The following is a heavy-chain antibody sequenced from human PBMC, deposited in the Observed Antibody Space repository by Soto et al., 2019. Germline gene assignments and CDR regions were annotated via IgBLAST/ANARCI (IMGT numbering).Heavy chain of an antibody. Sequence: PSETLSLTCTVSGGSISSYYWSWIRQPPGKGLEWIGYIYYSGSTNYNPSLKSRVTISVDTSKNQFSLKLSSVTAADTAVYYCARDGPMVRGVKESWFDPWGQGTLVTVSS. D-gene: IGHD3-10*01. V-gene: IGHV4-59*01. J-gene: IGHJ5*02. CDR3: ARDGPMVRGVKESWFDP. CDR2: IYYSGST. CDR1: GGSISSYY.